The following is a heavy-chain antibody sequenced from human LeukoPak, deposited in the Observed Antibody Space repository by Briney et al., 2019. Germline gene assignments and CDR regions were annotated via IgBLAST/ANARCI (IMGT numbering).Heavy chain of an antibody. V-gene: IGHV4-38-2*02. CDR1: GYPISSGYY. CDR3: VRDWAHCGGDCYPGY. D-gene: IGHD2-21*02. Sequence: PSETLSLTCAVSGYPISSGYYWGWIRQPPGKGLEWIGSIYHTGRTYYNPSLKSRVTISIDTSKNQFSLKLSSVTAADTAVYYCVRDWAHCGGDCYPGYWGQGTLVTVSS. J-gene: IGHJ4*02. CDR2: IYHTGRT.